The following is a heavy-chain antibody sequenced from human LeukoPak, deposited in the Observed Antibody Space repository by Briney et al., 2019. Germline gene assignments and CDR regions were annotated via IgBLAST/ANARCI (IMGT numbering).Heavy chain of an antibody. CDR2: IYYSGST. CDR3: ARAQADAFDI. Sequence: SETLSLTCTVPGGSISSYCWSWIRQPPGKGLEWIGYIYYSGSTNYNPSLKSRVTISVDTSKNQFSLKLSSVTAADTAVYYCARAQADAFDIWGQGTMVTVSS. V-gene: IGHV4-59*01. CDR1: GGSISSYC. J-gene: IGHJ3*02.